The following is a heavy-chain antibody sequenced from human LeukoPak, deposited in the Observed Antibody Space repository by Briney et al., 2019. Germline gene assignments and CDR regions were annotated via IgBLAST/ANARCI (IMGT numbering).Heavy chain of an antibody. V-gene: IGHV3-9*01. CDR3: ARDRYSDVPAAGSFDY. CDR1: GFTFDDYA. CDR2: ISWNSDSI. J-gene: IGHJ4*02. D-gene: IGHD2-2*01. Sequence: GGSLRLSCAASGFTFDDYAMHWVRQAPGKGLEWVSGISWNSDSISYADSVKGRFTISRDNAKNSLYLQMNSLRAEDTAVYYCARDRYSDVPAAGSFDYWGQGTLVTVSA.